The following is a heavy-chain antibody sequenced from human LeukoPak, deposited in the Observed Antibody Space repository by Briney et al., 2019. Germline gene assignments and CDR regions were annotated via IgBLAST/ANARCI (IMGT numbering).Heavy chain of an antibody. CDR1: GGSISSSSYY. D-gene: IGHD5-12*01. CDR3: ARGMAEAYDYNWFDP. CDR2: FYYSGST. V-gene: IGHV4-39*07. Sequence: MSSETLSLTCTVSGGSISSSSYYWGWIRQPPGKGLEWIGSFYYSGSTYYNPSLKSRVTISVDTSKNQFSLKLSSVTAADTAVYFCARGMAEAYDYNWFDPWGQGILVTVSS. J-gene: IGHJ5*02.